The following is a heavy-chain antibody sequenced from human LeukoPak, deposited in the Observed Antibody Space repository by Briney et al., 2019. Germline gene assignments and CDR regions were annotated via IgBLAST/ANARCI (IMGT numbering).Heavy chain of an antibody. CDR2: ISSSGSTI. CDR1: GFTFSSYE. J-gene: IGHJ3*02. D-gene: IGHD6-19*01. V-gene: IGHV3-48*03. CDR3: ARRQWLVGNDAFDI. Sequence: PGGSLRLSCAASGFTFSSYEMNWVRQAPGKGLEWVSYISSSGSTIYYADSVKGRFTISRDNAKNSLYLQMNSLRAEDTALYYCARRQWLVGNDAFDIWGQGTMVTVSS.